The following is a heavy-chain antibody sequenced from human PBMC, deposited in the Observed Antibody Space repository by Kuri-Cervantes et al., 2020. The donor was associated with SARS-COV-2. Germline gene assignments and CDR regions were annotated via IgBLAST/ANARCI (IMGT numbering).Heavy chain of an antibody. J-gene: IGHJ4*02. CDR1: GFTFSDYY. D-gene: IGHD5-24*01. Sequence: GESLKISCAASGFTFSDYYMSWIRQAPGKVLEWVSYISSSGSTIYYADSVKGRFTISRDNAKNSVYLQMDSLRAEDTALYYCTRRRDGYNQGYFDLWGQGTLVTVSS. CDR3: TRRRDGYNQGYFDL. V-gene: IGHV3-11*04. CDR2: ISSSGSTI.